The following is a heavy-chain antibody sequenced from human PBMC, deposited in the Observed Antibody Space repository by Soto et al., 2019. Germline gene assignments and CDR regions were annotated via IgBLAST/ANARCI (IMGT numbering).Heavy chain of an antibody. CDR1: GFTFSSYA. V-gene: IGHV3-23*01. D-gene: IGHD6-19*01. Sequence: GGSLRLSCAASGFTFSSYAMSWVRQAPGKGLEWASAISGSGGSTYYADSVKGRFTISRDNSKNTLYLQMNSLRAEDTAVYYCAKVRGPSSGPPFDYWGQGTLVTVSS. CDR3: AKVRGPSSGPPFDY. J-gene: IGHJ4*02. CDR2: ISGSGGST.